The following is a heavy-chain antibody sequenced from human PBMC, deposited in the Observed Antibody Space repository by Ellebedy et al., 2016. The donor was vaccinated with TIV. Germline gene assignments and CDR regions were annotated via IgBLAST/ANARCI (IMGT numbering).Heavy chain of an antibody. CDR3: ASYDCSSTSCYTRAFDI. V-gene: IGHV1-2*02. D-gene: IGHD2-2*02. CDR1: GYTFTGYY. CDR2: INPNSGGT. Sequence: ASVKVSXXASGYTFTGYYIHWVRQAPGQGLEWMGWINPNSGGTKYAQKFQGRVTMTRDTSISTAYMELSRLRSDDTAVYYCASYDCSSTSCYTRAFDIWGQGTMVTVSS. J-gene: IGHJ3*02.